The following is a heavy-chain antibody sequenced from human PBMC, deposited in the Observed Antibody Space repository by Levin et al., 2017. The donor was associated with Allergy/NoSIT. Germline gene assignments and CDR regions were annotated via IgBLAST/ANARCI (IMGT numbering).Heavy chain of an antibody. CDR2: ISSSSSTI. CDR3: ARDPATSGYYPDS. CDR1: GFTFSAYS. J-gene: IGHJ4*02. D-gene: IGHD3-22*01. V-gene: IGHV3-48*02. Sequence: ETLSLTCAASGFTFSAYSMNWVRQAPGKGLEWVSYISSSSSTIYSADSVKARFSISRDNAKNSLYLQMNNLRDEDTAVYYCARDPATSGYYPDSWGQGTLVTVSS.